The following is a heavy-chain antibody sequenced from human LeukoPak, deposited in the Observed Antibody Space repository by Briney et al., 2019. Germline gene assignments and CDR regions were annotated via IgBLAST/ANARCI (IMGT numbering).Heavy chain of an antibody. CDR3: ARAFDRGIRALDY. J-gene: IGHJ4*02. Sequence: GGSLRLSCSASGFTFSSYAMTWVRQVPEKGLEWVSAVRESGDRAHYADSVRGRFTISRDNSKNTLYLQMHSLRAEDTATYYCARAFDRGIRALDYWGQGTLVTVSS. D-gene: IGHD3-9*01. V-gene: IGHV3-23*01. CDR1: GFTFSSYA. CDR2: VRESGDRA.